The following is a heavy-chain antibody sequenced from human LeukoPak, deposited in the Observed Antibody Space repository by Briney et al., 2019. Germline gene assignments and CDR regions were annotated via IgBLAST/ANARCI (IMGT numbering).Heavy chain of an antibody. CDR2: IKSDGSMK. J-gene: IGHJ5*02. CDR1: GFTFSGYW. D-gene: IGHD2-15*01. Sequence: GGSLRLSCVASGFTFSGYWMHWVRQPPGKGLVWVSRIKSDGSMKNYADSVKGRFTISRDNAKNTLYLQMNSLRAEDTAVYYCASQVVGAAFDPWGQGTLVTVSS. CDR3: ASQVVGAAFDP. V-gene: IGHV3-74*01.